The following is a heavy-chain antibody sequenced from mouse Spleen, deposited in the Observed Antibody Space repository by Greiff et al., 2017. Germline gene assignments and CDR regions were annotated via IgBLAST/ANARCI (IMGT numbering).Heavy chain of an antibody. Sequence: VQLQQPGAELVKPGASVKLSCKASGYTFTSYYMYWVKQRPGQGLEWIGGINPSNGGTNFNEKFKSKATLTVDKSSSTAYMQLSSLTSEDSAVYYCTRGTVAPLDYWGQGTTLTVSS. CDR1: GYTFTSYY. J-gene: IGHJ2*01. CDR2: INPSNGGT. CDR3: TRGTVAPLDY. D-gene: IGHD1-1*01. V-gene: IGHV1S81*02.